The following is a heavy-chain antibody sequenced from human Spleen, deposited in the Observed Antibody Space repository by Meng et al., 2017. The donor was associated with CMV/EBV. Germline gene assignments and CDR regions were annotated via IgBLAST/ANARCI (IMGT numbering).Heavy chain of an antibody. D-gene: IGHD3-3*01. CDR1: GITCSRYA. V-gene: IGHV3-23*01. CDR2: LSFGGGDT. J-gene: IGHJ4*02. Sequence: SGITCSRYAMSWVRQAPGKGLEWVSGLSFGGGDTDYADSVKGRFTISRDNSKNTLYLQMHSLRAEDTAVYYCAKHNSRVVIGGGVDYWGQGTLVTVSS. CDR3: AKHNSRVVIGGGVDY.